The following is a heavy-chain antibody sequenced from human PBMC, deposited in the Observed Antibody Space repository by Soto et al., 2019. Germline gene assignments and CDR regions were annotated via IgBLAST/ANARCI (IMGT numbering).Heavy chain of an antibody. CDR2: INPSGGST. Sequence: ASVKVSCKASGYTFTSYYIHWVRQAPGQGLEWMGMINPSGGSTSYAQKFQGRVTMTRDTSTSTVYMELSSLRSEDTAVYYCSTSRRSGGYDAFDYRGQGTPVTVSS. D-gene: IGHD5-12*01. J-gene: IGHJ4*02. CDR1: GYTFTSYY. V-gene: IGHV1-46*03. CDR3: STSRRSGGYDAFDY.